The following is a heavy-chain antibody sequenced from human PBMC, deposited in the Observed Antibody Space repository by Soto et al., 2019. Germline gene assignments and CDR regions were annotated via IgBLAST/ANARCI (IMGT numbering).Heavy chain of an antibody. CDR3: ASMVFGDLYYYGMDV. D-gene: IGHD4-17*01. Sequence: QVQLQESGPGLVKPSGTLSLTCAVSGGSISSSNWWTWVRQPPGEGLEWIGEIFHSGSTNYNPSLKSRVTIAVDQSKNQFSLKLSSVTAADTAVYYCASMVFGDLYYYGMDVWGQGTTVTVSS. CDR2: IFHSGST. V-gene: IGHV4-4*02. J-gene: IGHJ6*02. CDR1: GGSISSSNW.